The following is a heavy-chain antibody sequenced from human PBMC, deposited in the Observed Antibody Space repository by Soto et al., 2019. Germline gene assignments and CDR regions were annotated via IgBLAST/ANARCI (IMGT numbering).Heavy chain of an antibody. CDR2: ISGSGDNT. CDR1: GFTFSNYA. Sequence: GGSLRLSCAASGFTFSNYAMTWVRQAPGKGLEWVSTISGSGDNTYYADSVRGRFTISRDNSKNTLYLQMNSLRADDTAVYYCWKRALAARHTDHWGQGTLVTVSS. J-gene: IGHJ4*02. CDR3: WKRALAARHTDH. V-gene: IGHV3-23*01. D-gene: IGHD6-6*01.